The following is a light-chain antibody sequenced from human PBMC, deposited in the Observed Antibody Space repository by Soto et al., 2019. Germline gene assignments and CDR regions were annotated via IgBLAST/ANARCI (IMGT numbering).Light chain of an antibody. J-gene: IGKJ1*01. Sequence: IVLTQSPGTLSLSPGERASLSCRASQSVSNNYLAWYQQKPGQAPRLLISDASNRATGIPARFSGSGSGTEFTLTISSLQPDDFATYYCQQYNSYPWTFGQGTKVDIK. CDR3: QQYNSYPWT. CDR2: DAS. V-gene: IGKV3-20*01. CDR1: QSVSNNY.